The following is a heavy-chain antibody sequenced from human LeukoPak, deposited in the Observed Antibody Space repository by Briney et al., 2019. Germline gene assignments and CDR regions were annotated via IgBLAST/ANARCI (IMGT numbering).Heavy chain of an antibody. J-gene: IGHJ4*02. CDR3: ARAPNILDSYFDY. Sequence: GASVKVSCKASGYTFTNYYMHWVRQAPGQGLEWMGWIIPIFSTTNYGQKFQGRVTITADESTTTAYMELTSLKSEDTAVYYCARAPNILDSYFDYWGQGTLVTVSS. CDR1: GYTFTNYY. V-gene: IGHV1-69*13. D-gene: IGHD2/OR15-2a*01. CDR2: IIPIFSTT.